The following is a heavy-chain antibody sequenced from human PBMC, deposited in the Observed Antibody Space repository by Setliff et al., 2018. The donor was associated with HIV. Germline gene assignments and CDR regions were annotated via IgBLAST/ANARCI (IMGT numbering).Heavy chain of an antibody. CDR2: IYYTEGT. V-gene: IGHV4-39*01. J-gene: IGHJ5*02. Sequence: SETLSLTCTVSGGSINNNNYYWGWIRQPPGKGLEWIGSIYYTEGTYSNPSLTSRLSISLDTSKNQFSLNLTSVTAADTAVYYCASRVYYYDSNNFLREEGFDPWGQGTLVTVSS. CDR3: ASRVYYYDSNNFLREEGFDP. D-gene: IGHD3-22*01. CDR1: GGSINNNNYY.